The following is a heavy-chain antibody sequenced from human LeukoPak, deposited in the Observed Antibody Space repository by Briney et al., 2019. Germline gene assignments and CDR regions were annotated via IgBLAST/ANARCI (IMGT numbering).Heavy chain of an antibody. J-gene: IGHJ4*02. CDR1: GGSISSYY. CDR2: IYYSGST. V-gene: IGHV4-59*08. CDR3: ARHEARYSSSWNY. D-gene: IGHD6-13*01. Sequence: SETLSLTCTVSGGSISSYYWSWIRQPPGKGLEWIGYIYYSGSTNYNPSLKSRVTISVDTSKNQFSLKLSSVTAADTAVYYCARHEARYSSSWNYWGQGTLVTVSS.